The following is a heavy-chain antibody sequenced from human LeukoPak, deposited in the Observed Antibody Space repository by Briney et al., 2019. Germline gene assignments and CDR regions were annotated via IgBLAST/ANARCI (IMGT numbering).Heavy chain of an antibody. Sequence: PGGSLRLSCAASGFTFSSYWMTWFRQAPGKGLEWVANISPDAGMKYYVASVQGRFTISRDNAKNSLYLQMSSLRADDTALYFCSRDVSRNTPDFWGQGTLVSVSS. CDR3: SRDVSRNTPDF. V-gene: IGHV3-7*01. J-gene: IGHJ4*02. CDR2: ISPDAGMK. D-gene: IGHD2-2*01. CDR1: GFTFSSYW.